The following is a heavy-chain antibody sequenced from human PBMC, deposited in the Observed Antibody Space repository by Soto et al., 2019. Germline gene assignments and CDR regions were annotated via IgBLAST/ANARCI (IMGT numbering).Heavy chain of an antibody. J-gene: IGHJ4*02. CDR1: GFTFSSYG. CDR3: ARDRGDGYNDFDY. D-gene: IGHD3-10*01. V-gene: IGHV3-33*01. CDR2: IWYDGSNK. Sequence: QVQLVESGGGVVQPGRSLRLSCAASGFTFSSYGMHWVRQAPGKGLEWVAVIWYDGSNKYYADSVKGRFTISRDNSNNTLYLQMNSLRAEDTAVYYCARDRGDGYNDFDYWGQGTLVTVSS.